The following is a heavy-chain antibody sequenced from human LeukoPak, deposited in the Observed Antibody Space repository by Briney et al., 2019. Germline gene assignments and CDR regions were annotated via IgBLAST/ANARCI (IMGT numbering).Heavy chain of an antibody. D-gene: IGHD6-6*01. J-gene: IGHJ4*02. V-gene: IGHV6-1*01. Sequence: PSQTLSLTCAISGDSVSSNSVAWNWITQSPSRGLEWLGRTYYRSNWYNDYAVSVKSRITINPDTSKNQFSLQLNSVTPEDTAVYFYARYMSSSKIFDYWGLGTLVTVSS. CDR3: ARYMSSSKIFDY. CDR2: TYYRSNWYN. CDR1: GDSVSSNSVA.